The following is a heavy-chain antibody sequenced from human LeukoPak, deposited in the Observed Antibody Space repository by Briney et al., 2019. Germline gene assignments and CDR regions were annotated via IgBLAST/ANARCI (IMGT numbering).Heavy chain of an antibody. CDR2: MNPNSGNT. D-gene: IGHD6-19*01. CDR1: GYTFTTYD. J-gene: IGHJ4*02. CDR3: AKAAPGTFEQWRLVPGDIDY. V-gene: IGHV1-8*01. Sequence: GASLKVSCKASGYTFTTYDIKWVRQATGQGLEWMGWMNPNSGNTGYAQKFQGRVTMTRDTSISTAYMELSSLTSEDTAVYYCAKAAPGTFEQWRLVPGDIDYWGQGTLVTVSS.